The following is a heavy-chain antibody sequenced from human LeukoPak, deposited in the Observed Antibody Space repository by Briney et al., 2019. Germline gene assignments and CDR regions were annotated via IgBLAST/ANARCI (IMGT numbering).Heavy chain of an antibody. V-gene: IGHV3-23*01. CDR3: AKWGDYDILTGYYDSDY. Sequence: GASLRLSCAASRFTFSNYAMSWVRQAPGKGLEWVSAVSGRDDSTYYADSVKGRFTISRDNSKNTLYLQMNSLRAEDTAVYYCAKWGDYDILTGYYDSDYWGQGTLVTVSS. J-gene: IGHJ4*02. CDR1: RFTFSNYA. D-gene: IGHD3-9*01. CDR2: VSGRDDST.